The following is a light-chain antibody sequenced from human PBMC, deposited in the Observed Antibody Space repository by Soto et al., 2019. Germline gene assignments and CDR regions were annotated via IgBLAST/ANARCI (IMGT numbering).Light chain of an antibody. CDR3: QQSYSSPYT. CDR1: QTISSY. V-gene: IGKV1-39*01. J-gene: IGKJ2*01. CDR2: AAS. Sequence: IQMTQSPSSLSASVGGRVTITCRASQTISSYLNWYQQTPGRAPALLISAASTLQSGVPSRFSGSGSGTAFTLPNSRLQTEDFATYYCQQSYSSPYTVGQGTKLEIK.